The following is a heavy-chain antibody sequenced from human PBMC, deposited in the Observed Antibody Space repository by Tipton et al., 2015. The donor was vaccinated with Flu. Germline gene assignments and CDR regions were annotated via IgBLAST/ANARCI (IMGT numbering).Heavy chain of an antibody. Sequence: SLRLSCAASGFTFSGYSMNWVRQAPGKGLEWVSSISSSSYIYYADSVRGRFTISRDNAKNSLYLQMNSLRAEDTAVYYCARVRDTAMVKDYYMDVWGKGTTVTVSS. CDR1: GFTFSGYS. J-gene: IGHJ6*03. CDR2: ISSSSYI. V-gene: IGHV3-21*01. CDR3: ARVRDTAMVKDYYMDV. D-gene: IGHD5-18*01.